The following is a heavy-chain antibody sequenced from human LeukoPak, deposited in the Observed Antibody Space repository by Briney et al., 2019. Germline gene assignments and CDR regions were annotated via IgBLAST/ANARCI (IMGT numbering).Heavy chain of an antibody. CDR1: GFIFNNCG. J-gene: IGHJ5*02. CDR2: ISNDGGGT. D-gene: IGHD3-22*01. V-gene: IGHV3-23*01. CDR3: AKGSSGYFADL. Sequence: PRGSLRLSCAASGFIFNNCGLIWVRQAPGKGLEWVSAISNDGGGTTYADFVNGRFTISRDNSKNTLFLQMNSLRAEDTALYYCAKGSSGYFADLWGQGTLVTVSS.